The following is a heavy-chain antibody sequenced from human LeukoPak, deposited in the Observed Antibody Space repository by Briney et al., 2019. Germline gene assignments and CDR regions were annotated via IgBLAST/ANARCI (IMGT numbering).Heavy chain of an antibody. Sequence: ASVKVSCKASGYTFTSYYKHWVRRAPGQGLEWMGIINPNGGSTSYAQKFQGRVTMTRDTSTNTVYMDLSSLRSEDTAVYYCATHQGRRDNFDYWGQGTLVTVSS. D-gene: IGHD2-2*01. J-gene: IGHJ4*02. CDR3: ATHQGRRDNFDY. CDR1: GYTFTSYY. CDR2: INPNGGST. V-gene: IGHV1-46*01.